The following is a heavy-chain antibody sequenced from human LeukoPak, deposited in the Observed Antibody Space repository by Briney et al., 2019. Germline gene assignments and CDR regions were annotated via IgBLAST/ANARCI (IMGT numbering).Heavy chain of an antibody. CDR1: GGSFSGYY. V-gene: IGHV4-34*01. CDR2: INHSGST. Sequence: SETLSLTCAVYGGSFSGYYWSWIRQPPGKGLEWIGEINHSGSTNYNPSLKSRVTISVDTSKDQFSLKLSSVTAPATAVYYCARGRDSWGQGTLVTVSS. CDR3: ARGRDS. J-gene: IGHJ4*02.